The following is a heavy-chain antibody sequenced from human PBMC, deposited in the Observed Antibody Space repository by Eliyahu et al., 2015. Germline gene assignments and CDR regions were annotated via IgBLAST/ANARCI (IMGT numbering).Heavy chain of an antibody. J-gene: IGHJ4*02. Sequence: QVQLQQWGAGLLKPSETLSLTPAVYGGSFSGYYWSWIRQPPTKGLEWIGEINHSGSTNYNPSLKSRVTISVDTSKNQFSLKLSSVTAADTAVYYCARTPVYCSSTSCYKPNDYWGQGTLVTVSS. CDR3: ARTPVYCSSTSCYKPNDY. D-gene: IGHD2-2*02. V-gene: IGHV4-34*01. CDR1: GGSFSGYY. CDR2: INHSGST.